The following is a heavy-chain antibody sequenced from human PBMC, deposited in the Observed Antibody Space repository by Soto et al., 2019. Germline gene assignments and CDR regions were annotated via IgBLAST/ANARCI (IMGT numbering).Heavy chain of an antibody. D-gene: IGHD2-2*01. V-gene: IGHV3-30*18. Sequence: QVQLVESGGGVVQPGRSMRLSCAASGFTFSSYGMHWVRQARSKGLERVAVISYDVSNKYYADSVKGRFTISRDNSKKTLYRPMMILSAEDTAVYYCGKEGGYCTSTSSDRIINCFDPWGQGTLFTVSA. J-gene: IGHJ5*02. CDR3: GKEGGYCTSTSSDRIINCFDP. CDR1: GFTFSSYG. CDR2: ISYDVSNK.